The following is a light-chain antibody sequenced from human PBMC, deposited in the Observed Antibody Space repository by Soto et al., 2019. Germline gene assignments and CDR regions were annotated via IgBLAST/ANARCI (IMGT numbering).Light chain of an antibody. Sequence: QSVLTQPASVPGSPGQSITISCTGTSSDVGGYNYVSWYQQHPGKAPKLMIYDVSNRPSGVSNRFSGSKSGNTASLTISGLQAEDEADYYCSSYTSSSTLLYVFGTGTKVTVL. V-gene: IGLV2-14*01. CDR1: SSDVGGYNY. CDR2: DVS. CDR3: SSYTSSSTLLYV. J-gene: IGLJ1*01.